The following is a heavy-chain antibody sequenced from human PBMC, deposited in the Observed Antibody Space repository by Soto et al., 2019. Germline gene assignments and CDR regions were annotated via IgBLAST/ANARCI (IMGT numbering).Heavy chain of an antibody. D-gene: IGHD2-2*01. CDR3: AGEGIVVVPAAIPGNWFDP. J-gene: IGHJ5*02. CDR1: GFTFSSYS. Sequence: TGGSLRLSCAASGFTFSSYSMNWVRQAPGKGLEWVSSISSSSSYIYYADSVKGRFTISRDNAKNSLYLQMNSLRAEDTAVYYCAGEGIVVVPAAIPGNWFDPWGQGTLVTVSS. V-gene: IGHV3-21*01. CDR2: ISSSSSYI.